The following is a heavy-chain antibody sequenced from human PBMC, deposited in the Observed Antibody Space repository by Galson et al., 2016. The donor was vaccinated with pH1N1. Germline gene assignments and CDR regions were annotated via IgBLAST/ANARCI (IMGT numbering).Heavy chain of an antibody. CDR1: GASVRSCGHY. D-gene: IGHD3-22*01. J-gene: IGHJ5*01. Sequence: TMSLTYSVSGASVRSCGHYWTWIRQVAGKGLEWIGFSYYIGSTAYNPSLKSSLSMSLDMSKKQFSLNLRSVTAADTAVYYRARNAWDGSGLNYFDSWGQGILVSVSS. CDR3: ARNAWDGSGLNYFDS. CDR2: SYYIGST. V-gene: IGHV4-31*03.